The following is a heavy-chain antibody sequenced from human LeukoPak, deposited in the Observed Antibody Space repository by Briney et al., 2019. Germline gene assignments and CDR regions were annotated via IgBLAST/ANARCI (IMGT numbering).Heavy chain of an antibody. Sequence: GGSLRLSCAASGFTFSSYWMHWVRQAPGKGLVWVSRITSDEGSTSYADSVRGRFTISRDNAKNTLYLQMNSLRAEDTAVCYCARGPGHAFEIWGQGTMVTVSS. CDR2: ITSDEGST. CDR3: ARGPGHAFEI. CDR1: GFTFSSYW. J-gene: IGHJ3*02. V-gene: IGHV3-74*01.